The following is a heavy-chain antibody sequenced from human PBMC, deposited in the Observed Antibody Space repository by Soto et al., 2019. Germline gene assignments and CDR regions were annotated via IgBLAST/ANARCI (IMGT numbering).Heavy chain of an antibody. CDR3: ARSVVVVATNWFDP. D-gene: IGHD2-15*01. CDR2: IYSGGST. V-gene: IGHV3-53*01. Sequence: GGSLRLSCAASGFTVSSNYMGWVRQAPGKGLEWVSVIYSGGSTYYADSVKGRFTISRDNSKNTLYLQMNSLRAEDTAVYYCARSVVVVATNWFDPWGQGTLVTVSS. J-gene: IGHJ5*02. CDR1: GFTVSSNY.